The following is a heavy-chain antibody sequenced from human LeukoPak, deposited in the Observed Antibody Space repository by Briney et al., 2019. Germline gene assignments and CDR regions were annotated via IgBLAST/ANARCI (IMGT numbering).Heavy chain of an antibody. Sequence: SVKVSCKASGFTFATSAVQWVRQARGQRLEWIGWIVVGSNNTNYAQKFQERATITRDLSTATAYMELSSLRSEDTAVYYCAAPGYSSGWYGLWGQGTLVTVSS. D-gene: IGHD6-19*01. J-gene: IGHJ4*02. V-gene: IGHV1-58*01. CDR1: GFTFATSA. CDR2: IVVGSNNT. CDR3: AAPGYSSGWYGL.